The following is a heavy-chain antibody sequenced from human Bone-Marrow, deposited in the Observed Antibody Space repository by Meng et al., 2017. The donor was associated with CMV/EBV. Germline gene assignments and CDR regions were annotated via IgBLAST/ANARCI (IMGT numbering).Heavy chain of an antibody. V-gene: IGHV4-38-2*01. Sequence: ESLKISCAASGFTFSSYAMYWIRQPPGKGLEWIGSIYHSGSTYYNPSLKSRVTISVDTSKNQFSLKLSSVTAADTALYYCARFGGPYYYDKQGTFDIWGQGTMVTVSS. CDR2: IYHSGST. CDR3: ARFGGPYYYDKQGTFDI. D-gene: IGHD3-22*01. CDR1: GFTFSSYA. J-gene: IGHJ3*02.